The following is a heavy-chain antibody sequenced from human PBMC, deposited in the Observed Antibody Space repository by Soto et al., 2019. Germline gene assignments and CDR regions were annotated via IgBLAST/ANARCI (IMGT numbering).Heavy chain of an antibody. D-gene: IGHD2-8*01. CDR2: IYHSGST. V-gene: IGHV4-30-4*01. Sequence: QVQLQESGPGLVKPSQTLSLTCTVSGDSVNSGDYYWSWIRQPPGQGLEWIGYIYHSGSTYYNPSLKSRLSISIDMSKNQFSLKLSSVTAADTAVFYCARAPWRGSNSRVAFDMWGRGTMVTVSS. CDR1: GDSVNSGDYY. CDR3: ARAPWRGSNSRVAFDM. J-gene: IGHJ3*02.